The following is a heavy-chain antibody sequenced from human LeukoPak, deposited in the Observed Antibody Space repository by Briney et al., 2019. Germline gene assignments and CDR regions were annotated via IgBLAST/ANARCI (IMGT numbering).Heavy chain of an antibody. J-gene: IGHJ4*02. CDR1: GGSISSSSYY. Sequence: SETLSLTCTVSGGSISSSSYYWGWIRQPPGKGLEWIGSIYYSGSTYYNPSLKSRVTISVDTSKNRFSLKLSSVTAADTAVYYCASPLGYCTNGVCYVYWGQGTLVTVSS. D-gene: IGHD2-8*01. V-gene: IGHV4-39*01. CDR3: ASPLGYCTNGVCYVY. CDR2: IYYSGST.